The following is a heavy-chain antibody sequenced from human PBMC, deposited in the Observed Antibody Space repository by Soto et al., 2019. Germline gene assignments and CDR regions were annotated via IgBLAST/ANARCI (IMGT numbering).Heavy chain of an antibody. Sequence: SETLSLTCTVSGGSISSGGYYWSWIRQHPGKGLEWIGYIYYSGSTYYNPSLKSRVTISVDTSKNQFSLKLSSVTAADTAVYYCARVSLTSRSYFDYWGQGTLVTVSS. J-gene: IGHJ4*02. V-gene: IGHV4-31*03. CDR1: GGSISSGGYY. CDR3: ARVSLTSRSYFDY. D-gene: IGHD3-9*01. CDR2: IYYSGST.